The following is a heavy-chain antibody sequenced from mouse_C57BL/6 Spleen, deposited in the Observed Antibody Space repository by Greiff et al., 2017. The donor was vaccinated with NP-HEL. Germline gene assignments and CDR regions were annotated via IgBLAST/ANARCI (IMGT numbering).Heavy chain of an antibody. CDR1: GYSITSGYY. D-gene: IGHD2-4*01. CDR2: ISYDGSN. Sequence: ESGPGLVKPSQSLSLTCSVTGYSITSGYYWNWIRQFPGNKLEWMGYISYDGSNKYNPSLKNRISITRDTYKNQFFLKLHSVTTEDTATYYCARDGGLRRPYFDYWGQGTTLTVSS. J-gene: IGHJ2*01. CDR3: ARDGGLRRPYFDY. V-gene: IGHV3-6*01.